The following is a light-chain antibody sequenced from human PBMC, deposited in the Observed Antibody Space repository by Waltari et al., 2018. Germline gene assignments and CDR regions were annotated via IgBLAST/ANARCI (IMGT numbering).Light chain of an antibody. CDR2: EDN. Sequence: NFMLTQSHSVSESPGKTVTISCTRSSGSIASNFGQWYQQRPGSAPTTVIYEDNQRPSGVPDRFSGSIDSSSNSASLTISGLKTEDEADYYCQSYDNINQGVFGGGTKLTVL. J-gene: IGLJ3*02. CDR3: QSYDNINQGV. V-gene: IGLV6-57*04. CDR1: SGSIASNF.